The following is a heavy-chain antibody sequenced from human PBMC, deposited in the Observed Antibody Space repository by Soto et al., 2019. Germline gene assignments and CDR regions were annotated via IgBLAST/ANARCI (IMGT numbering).Heavy chain of an antibody. Sequence: RGESLKISCKGSGYSFTSYWISWVRQMPGKGLEWMGRIDPSDSYTNYSPSFQGHVTISADKSISTAYLQWSSLKASDTAMYYCATTKYYYDSSGYRARYYYYGMDVWGQGTTVTVSS. CDR3: ATTKYYYDSSGYRARYYYYGMDV. CDR2: IDPSDSYT. J-gene: IGHJ6*02. CDR1: GYSFTSYW. D-gene: IGHD3-22*01. V-gene: IGHV5-10-1*01.